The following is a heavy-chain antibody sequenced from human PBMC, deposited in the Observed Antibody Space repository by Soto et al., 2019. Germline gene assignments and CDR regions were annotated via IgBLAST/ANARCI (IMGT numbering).Heavy chain of an antibody. CDR1: GFTFSDYA. CDR3: AKDHPGSIRGWYPSNYFVS. Sequence: QVELVESGGGVVRPGRSLRLSCAASGFTFSDYAMHWVRQAPGKGLEWVALISYDGRNKHYADSVRGRFTVSRDNSKDTLSLQMDSLRDEDTAVYYCAKDHPGSIRGWYPSNYFVSWGPGTLVSVSS. J-gene: IGHJ4*02. D-gene: IGHD6-19*01. V-gene: IGHV3-30*18. CDR2: ISYDGRNK.